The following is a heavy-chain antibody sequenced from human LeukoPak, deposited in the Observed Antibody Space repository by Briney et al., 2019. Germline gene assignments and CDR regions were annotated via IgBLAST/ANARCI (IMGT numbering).Heavy chain of an antibody. V-gene: IGHV4-34*01. Sequence: SETLSLTCAVYGGSISGYYWSWIRRPPGKGLEWVGEIHYTGGTSYNPSLKSRATISIDTSKNQLSWRLGSVPAAERAVYYGGRGNFLGVYCFDFWGRGAWVTVSS. D-gene: IGHD3-3*01. CDR2: IHYTGGT. CDR1: GGSISGYY. CDR3: GRGNFLGVYCFDF. J-gene: IGHJ4*02.